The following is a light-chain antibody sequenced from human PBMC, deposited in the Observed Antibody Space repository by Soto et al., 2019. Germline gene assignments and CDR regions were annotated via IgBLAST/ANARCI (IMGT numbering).Light chain of an antibody. CDR2: AAS. Sequence: DIPLTQSPSFLSTSVGDRVTITCRASQAISTFLAWYQQKPGRAPKLLIYAASTLQTGVPSRFSGSGSGTEFTLTISGLQPEDFATYYCQHLHSYPITFGQGTRLEIK. CDR1: QAISTF. J-gene: IGKJ5*01. V-gene: IGKV1-9*01. CDR3: QHLHSYPIT.